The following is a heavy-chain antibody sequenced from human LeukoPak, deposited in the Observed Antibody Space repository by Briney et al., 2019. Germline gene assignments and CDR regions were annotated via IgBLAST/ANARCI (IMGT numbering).Heavy chain of an antibody. V-gene: IGHV3-7*01. J-gene: IGHJ4*02. CDR2: IKQDGSER. CDR1: GFMFSRHW. CDR3: ARDGGHSTDFDY. D-gene: IGHD2/OR15-2a*01. Sequence: TGGSLRLSCAPSGFMFSRHWMSWVRQAPGKGPEWVANIKQDGSERYYVDSVKGRFTIPRDNAKNSPYLQMNSLRAEDTAVYYCARDGGHSTDFDYWGQGTLVTVSS.